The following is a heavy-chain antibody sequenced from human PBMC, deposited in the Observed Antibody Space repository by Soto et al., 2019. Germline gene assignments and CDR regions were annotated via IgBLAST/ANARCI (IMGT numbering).Heavy chain of an antibody. D-gene: IGHD6-19*01. Sequence: QVQLVESGGGVVQPGRSLRLSCAASGFTFSCSGMHWVRQAPGKGLEWVAVTSFDGSSGYYADSVRGRFTISRDNSNNTLYLQMNSLRAEDTAVYYCAKSPPAVAGYFDYWGQGTLVTVSS. CDR3: AKSPPAVAGYFDY. J-gene: IGHJ4*02. V-gene: IGHV3-30*18. CDR2: TSFDGSSG. CDR1: GFTFSCSG.